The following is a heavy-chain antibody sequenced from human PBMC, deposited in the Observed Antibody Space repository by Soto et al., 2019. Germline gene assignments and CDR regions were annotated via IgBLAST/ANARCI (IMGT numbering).Heavy chain of an antibody. J-gene: IGHJ4*02. CDR2: ISSSSSYI. D-gene: IGHD1-26*01. CDR1: GFTFSSYS. Sequence: EVQLVESGGGLVKPGGSLRLSCAASGFTFSSYSMNWVRQAPGKGLEWVSSISSSSSYIYYADSVKGRFTISRDNAKNSLYLQMNSLRAEDTAVYYCARDLGTGATPFDYWGQGTLVTVSS. CDR3: ARDLGTGATPFDY. V-gene: IGHV3-21*01.